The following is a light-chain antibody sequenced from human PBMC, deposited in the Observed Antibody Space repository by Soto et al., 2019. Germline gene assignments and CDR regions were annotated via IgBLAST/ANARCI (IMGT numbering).Light chain of an antibody. CDR3: QQFNSWPPWA. CDR1: QSVSSD. V-gene: IGKV3-15*01. CDR2: GAS. J-gene: IGKJ1*01. Sequence: EIVMTQSPATLSVSPGERATLFCWASQSVSSDLAWYQQKPGQPPRLLIYGASTRATGVPARFIGSGSGTDFTLTINSLQSEDFAVHYCQQFNSWPPWAFGQGTKVEI.